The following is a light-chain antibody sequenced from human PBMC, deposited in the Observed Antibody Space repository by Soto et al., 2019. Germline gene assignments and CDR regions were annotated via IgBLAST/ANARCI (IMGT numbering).Light chain of an antibody. CDR2: DVT. CDR3: ASFTSISTYV. CDR1: SRDVGGYNS. Sequence: QSVLTQPASVSGSPGQSITISCTGTSRDVGGYNSVSWYQQHPGKAPKLIIYDVTHRPSGVSERFSGSKSGFTASLTISGLQPEDESHYSCASFTSISTYVFGTGTKGTVL. V-gene: IGLV2-14*01. J-gene: IGLJ1*01.